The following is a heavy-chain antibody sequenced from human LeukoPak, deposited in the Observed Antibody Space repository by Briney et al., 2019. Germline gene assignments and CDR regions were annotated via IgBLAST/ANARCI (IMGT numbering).Heavy chain of an antibody. CDR3: ARARGDLSLDY. V-gene: IGHV4-34*01. CDR1: IESFSGYY. CDR2: TTHSGST. Sequence: KTSETLSLTCAVYIESFSGYYWTWIRQPPGKGLEWIGETTHSGSTNYSPSLKSRVTISVDTSKNQFSLKLSSLIAADTAVYYCARARGDLSLDYWGRGTPVTVSS. D-gene: IGHD2-21*02. J-gene: IGHJ4*02.